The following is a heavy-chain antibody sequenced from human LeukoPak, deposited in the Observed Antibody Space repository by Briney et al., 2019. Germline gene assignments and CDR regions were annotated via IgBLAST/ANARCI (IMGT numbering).Heavy chain of an antibody. CDR2: INPGGDNT. Sequence: GASVKVSCKASGYTFTNYYIHWVRQAPGQGLEWMGLINPGGDNTDYAQNFQGRVTMTRDTSTSTVYMGLSSLRSEDTAVYYCARVTGGRYCSTTSCYMRGWFDPWGQGTLVTVSS. CDR1: GYTFTNYY. D-gene: IGHD2-2*02. V-gene: IGHV1-46*01. J-gene: IGHJ5*02. CDR3: ARVTGGRYCSTTSCYMRGWFDP.